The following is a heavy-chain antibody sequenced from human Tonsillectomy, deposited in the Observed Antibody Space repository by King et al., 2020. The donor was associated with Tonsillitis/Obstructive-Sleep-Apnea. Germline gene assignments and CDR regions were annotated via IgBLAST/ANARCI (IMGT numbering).Heavy chain of an antibody. CDR1: GFTFSDSY. CDR3: ARGGTSVTALIDY. CDR2: ISASSSYT. V-gene: IGHV3-11*05. J-gene: IGHJ4*02. D-gene: IGHD4-17*01. Sequence: VQLVESGGGLVKPGESLRLSCAASGFTFSDSYMSWIRQAPGKGIEWVSYISASSSYTNYAASVQGRFTISRDNAKNSLYLQMNSLRAADTAVYYCARGGTSVTALIDYWGQGTLVTVSS.